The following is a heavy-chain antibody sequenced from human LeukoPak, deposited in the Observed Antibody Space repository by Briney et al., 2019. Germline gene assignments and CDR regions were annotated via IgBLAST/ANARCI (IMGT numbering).Heavy chain of an antibody. J-gene: IGHJ4*02. V-gene: IGHV6-1*01. Sequence: SQTLSLTCAICGDSVSINSAAWNWIRQSPSRGLEGLGRTYYRSKWYNDYAVSVKSRITINPDTSKNQFSLQLNSVTPEDTAVYYCASMVVATSAIDYWGQGTLVTVSS. CDR2: TYYRSKWYN. D-gene: IGHD5-12*01. CDR3: ASMVVATSAIDY. CDR1: GDSVSINSAA.